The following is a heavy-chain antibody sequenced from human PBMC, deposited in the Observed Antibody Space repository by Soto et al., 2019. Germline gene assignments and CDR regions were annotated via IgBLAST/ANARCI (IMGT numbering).Heavy chain of an antibody. Sequence: GGSLRLSCAASGFTFSSYSMNWVRQAPGKGLEWVSSISSSSSYIYYADSVKGRFTISRDNAKNSLYLQMNSLRAEDTAVYYCARESAAMVSLVTYLGGMDVWGHGTTVTVSS. J-gene: IGHJ6*02. V-gene: IGHV3-21*01. CDR2: ISSSSSYI. D-gene: IGHD5-18*01. CDR1: GFTFSSYS. CDR3: ARESAAMVSLVTYLGGMDV.